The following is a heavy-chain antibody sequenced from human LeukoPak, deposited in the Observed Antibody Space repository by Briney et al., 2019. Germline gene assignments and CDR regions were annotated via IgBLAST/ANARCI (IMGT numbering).Heavy chain of an antibody. D-gene: IGHD6-19*01. V-gene: IGHV4-59*01. CDR1: VGSICSFY. Sequence: SETLSLTCTVSVGSICSFYWSWIRQPPGKGLVWIGYIYYSGSTNYNPSLKSRVTISVDTSKNQFSLKLSSVTAADTAVYYCARDSSGWYYYGMDVWGQGTTVTVSS. CDR2: IYYSGST. CDR3: ARDSSGWYYYGMDV. J-gene: IGHJ6*02.